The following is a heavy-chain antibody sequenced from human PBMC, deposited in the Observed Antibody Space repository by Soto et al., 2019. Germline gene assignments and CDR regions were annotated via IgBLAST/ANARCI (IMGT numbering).Heavy chain of an antibody. Sequence: QVQLQESGPGLVKPSQTLSLTCTVSGGSISSGGYYWSWIRQHPGKGLEWIGYINYSGSTYYNPSLKSRVTISVDTSKNQFSLKLSSVTAADTAVYYCARGVGPIVVVPADYFDYWGQGTLVTVSS. V-gene: IGHV4-31*03. J-gene: IGHJ4*02. D-gene: IGHD2-2*01. CDR3: ARGVGPIVVVPADYFDY. CDR2: INYSGST. CDR1: GGSISSGGYY.